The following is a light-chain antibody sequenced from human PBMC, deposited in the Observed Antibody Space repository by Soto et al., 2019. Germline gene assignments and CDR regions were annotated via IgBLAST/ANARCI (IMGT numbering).Light chain of an antibody. V-gene: IGKV1D-13*01. J-gene: IGKJ1*01. CDR2: DAS. CDR1: QGISSA. Sequence: AIQMTQSPSSLSASVGDRVTITCRASQGISSALAWYQQKPGKAPKLLIYDASSLESGVPSRFSGSRSGTEFTLTISSLQSEDFAVYYCQQYDKWPRTFGQGTKVDIK. CDR3: QQYDKWPRT.